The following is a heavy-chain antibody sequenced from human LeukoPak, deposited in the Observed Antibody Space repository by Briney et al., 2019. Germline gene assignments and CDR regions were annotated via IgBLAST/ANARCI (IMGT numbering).Heavy chain of an antibody. CDR1: GYTFTSYG. Sequence: ASVKVSCKASGYTFTSYGISWVRQAPGQGLEWMGWISAYNGNTNYAQKLQGRVTMTPDTSTSTAYMELRSLRSDDTAVYHCAREYCSSTSCYPDIWGQGTMVTVSS. CDR3: AREYCSSTSCYPDI. CDR2: ISAYNGNT. V-gene: IGHV1-18*01. D-gene: IGHD2-2*01. J-gene: IGHJ3*02.